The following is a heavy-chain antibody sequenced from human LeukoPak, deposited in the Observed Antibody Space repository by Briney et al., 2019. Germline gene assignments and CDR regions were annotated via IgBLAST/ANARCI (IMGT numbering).Heavy chain of an antibody. D-gene: IGHD3-10*01. CDR1: GFTFSSYS. J-gene: IGHJ5*02. V-gene: IGHV3-48*01. Sequence: GGSLRLSCAASGFTFSSYSMNWVRQAPGKGLEWVSYISSSSTIYYADSVKGRFTISRDNSKNTLYLQMNSLRAEDTAVYYCAKDRYGSGSSWFDPWGQGTLVTVSS. CDR2: ISSSSTI. CDR3: AKDRYGSGSSWFDP.